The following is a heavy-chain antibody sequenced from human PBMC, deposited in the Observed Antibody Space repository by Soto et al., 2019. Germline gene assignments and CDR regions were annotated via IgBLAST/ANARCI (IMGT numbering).Heavy chain of an antibody. D-gene: IGHD4-17*01. V-gene: IGHV4-34*01. CDR1: GGSFSGYY. CDR3: ARVGRFYGMDV. CDR2: INHSGST. J-gene: IGHJ6*02. Sequence: PSETLSLTCAVYGGSFSGYYWSWMRQPPGKGLEWIGEINHSGSTNYNPSLKSRVPISVDTSKNQFSLKLSSVTAADTAVYYCARVGRFYGMDVWGQGTTVTVSS.